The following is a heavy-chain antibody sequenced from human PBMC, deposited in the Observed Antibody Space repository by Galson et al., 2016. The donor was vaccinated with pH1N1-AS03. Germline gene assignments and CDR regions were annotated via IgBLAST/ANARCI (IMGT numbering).Heavy chain of an antibody. D-gene: IGHD1-26*01. CDR2: INAGNGNT. CDR3: ARGRGSYGMDV. V-gene: IGHV1-3*01. Sequence: SVKVSCKASGYTFISYVMHWVRQAPGQRLEWMGWINAGNGNTTYSQSFQGRVTITRDTSASKAHMELSSLRSEDTAVYYCARGRGSYGMDVWGQGTTVTVSS. CDR1: GYTFISYV. J-gene: IGHJ6*02.